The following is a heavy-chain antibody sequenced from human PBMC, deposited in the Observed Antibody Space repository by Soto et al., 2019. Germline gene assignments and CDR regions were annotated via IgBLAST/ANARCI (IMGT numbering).Heavy chain of an antibody. V-gene: IGHV3-21*01. CDR3: APFHFVSLDS. Sequence: PGGSLRLSCAGSGFTFSWYTMNWVRQAPGKGLGWVSSISSSSTYIYYADSVKGRFAISRDKAKNSLYLQMNSLRAEDTAVYYCAPFHFVSLDSWGQGTLVTVS. J-gene: IGHJ4*02. D-gene: IGHD3-16*01. CDR1: GFTFSWYT. CDR2: ISSSSTYI.